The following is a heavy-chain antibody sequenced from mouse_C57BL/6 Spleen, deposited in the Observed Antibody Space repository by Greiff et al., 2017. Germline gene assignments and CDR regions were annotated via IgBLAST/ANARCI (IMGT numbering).Heavy chain of an antibody. CDR1: GFTFSDYY. V-gene: IGHV5-16*01. Sequence: DVKLVESEGGLVQPGSSMKLSCTASGFTFSDYYMAWVRQVPEKGLEWVANINYDGSSTYYLDSLKSRFIISRDNAKNILYLQMSSLKSEDTATYYCARDHYGDDWGQGTTLTVSS. CDR3: ARDHYGDD. CDR2: INYDGSST. J-gene: IGHJ2*01.